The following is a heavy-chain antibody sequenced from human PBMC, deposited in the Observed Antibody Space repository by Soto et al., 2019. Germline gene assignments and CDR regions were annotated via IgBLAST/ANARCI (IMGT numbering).Heavy chain of an antibody. CDR1: VFSLSNARMG. CDR3: ARRHHYGPLDYGMDV. J-gene: IGHJ6*02. V-gene: IGHV2-26*01. CDR2: IFSNDEK. D-gene: IGHD3-10*01. Sequence: SGPTLVNPTETLTLTCTVSVFSLSNARMGVSWIRQPPGKALEWLAHIFSNDEKSYSTSLKSRLTISKDTSKSQVVLTMTNMDPVDTATYYCARRHHYGPLDYGMDVWGQGTTVTVSS.